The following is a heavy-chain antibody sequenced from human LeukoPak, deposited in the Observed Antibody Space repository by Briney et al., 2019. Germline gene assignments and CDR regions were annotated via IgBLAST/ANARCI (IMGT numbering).Heavy chain of an antibody. D-gene: IGHD1-26*01. CDR2: IYYSGSTYGST. CDR1: GGSISSSSYY. J-gene: IGHJ4*02. V-gene: IGHV4-39*01. Sequence: SETLSLTCTVSGGSISSSSYYWGWIRQPPGKGLEWIGSIYYSGSTYGSTYYNPSLKSRVTISVDTSKNQFSLKLSSVTAADTAVYYCGRPFNSGSPDYWGQGTLATVSS. CDR3: GRPFNSGSPDY.